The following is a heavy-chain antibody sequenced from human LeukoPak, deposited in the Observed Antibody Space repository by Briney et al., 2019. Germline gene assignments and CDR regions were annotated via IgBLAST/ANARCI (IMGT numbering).Heavy chain of an antibody. CDR2: IYYSGGT. J-gene: IGHJ3*02. D-gene: IGHD6-25*01. CDR1: GGSISNYY. Sequence: PSETLSLTCTVSGGSISNYYWSWIRQPPGKGLGWIGYIYYSGGTNYKPSLKSRVTISVDTSKNQISLNLRFVTAADTAVYYCARHSGRGTAFDIWGQGTRVTVSS. V-gene: IGHV4-59*08. CDR3: ARHSGRGTAFDI.